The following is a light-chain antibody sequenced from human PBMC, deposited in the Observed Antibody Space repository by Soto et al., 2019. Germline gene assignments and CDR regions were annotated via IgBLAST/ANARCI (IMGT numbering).Light chain of an antibody. V-gene: IGKV3-15*01. Sequence: EIVMTQSPATLSVSPGERATLSCRASQSVSSNLAWYQQKPGQAPRLLIYGASTRATGIPARFSGSGSGTEFTLTISSLQSEDFAVYYCQQYNNWPPENSWAFGQGTKVEIK. J-gene: IGKJ1*01. CDR3: QQYNNWPPENSWA. CDR2: GAS. CDR1: QSVSSN.